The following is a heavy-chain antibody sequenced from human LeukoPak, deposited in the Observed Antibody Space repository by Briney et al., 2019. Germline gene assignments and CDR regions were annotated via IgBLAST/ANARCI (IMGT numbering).Heavy chain of an antibody. CDR3: ATLYSSGWYGTFDI. J-gene: IGHJ3*02. CDR2: IYHSGST. Sequence: SETLSLTCAVYGGSFSGYYWSWIRQSPGKGLEWIGEIYHSGSTNYNPSLKSRVTISVDKSKNQFSLKLNSVTAADTAVYYCATLYSSGWYGTFDIWGQGTMVTVSS. V-gene: IGHV4-34*01. CDR1: GGSFSGYY. D-gene: IGHD6-19*01.